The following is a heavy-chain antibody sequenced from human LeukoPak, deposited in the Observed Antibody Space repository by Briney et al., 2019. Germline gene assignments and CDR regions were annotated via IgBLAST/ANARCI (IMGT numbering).Heavy chain of an antibody. CDR1: GYTFNTYW. V-gene: IGHV5-51*01. CDR3: ARHGYCSSTSCYNQFDY. D-gene: IGHD2-2*02. J-gene: IGHJ4*02. Sequence: GESLKISCKGSGYTFNTYWVGWVRQMPGKGLEWMGIIYPGDSDTRYSPSFQGQVTISADRSINTAYLQWSSLKASDTAIYYCARHGYCSSTSCYNQFDYWGQGTLVTVSS. CDR2: IYPGDSDT.